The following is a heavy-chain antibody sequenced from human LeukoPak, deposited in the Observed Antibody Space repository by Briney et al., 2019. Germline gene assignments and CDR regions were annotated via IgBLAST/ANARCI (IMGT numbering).Heavy chain of an antibody. V-gene: IGHV4-4*07. CDR3: ARGRYCSADICSGGDAFDI. Sequence: SETLSLTCTVSGGSINNYYWSWIRQPAGKELEWIGRIYTRGSTNYNPSLKSRVTMSVDTSKNQFSLKLSSVTAADTAVYYCARGRYCSADICSGGDAFDIWGQGTMVSVSS. D-gene: IGHD2-15*01. J-gene: IGHJ3*02. CDR2: IYTRGST. CDR1: GGSINNYY.